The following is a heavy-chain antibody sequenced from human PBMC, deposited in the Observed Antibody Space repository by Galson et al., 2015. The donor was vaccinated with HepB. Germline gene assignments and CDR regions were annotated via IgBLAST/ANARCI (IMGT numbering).Heavy chain of an antibody. Sequence: QSGAEVKKPGESLRISCKNSGYNFSKYWIGWVRQMPGKGLVWMGIIYPGDSDTRYSPSFQGQVTISADKSISTAYLQWSSLKASDTAIYYCARHLGYCSSTNCFFRGMDVWGQGTTVTVSS. V-gene: IGHV5-51*01. J-gene: IGHJ6*02. D-gene: IGHD2-2*01. CDR2: IYPGDSDT. CDR3: ARHLGYCSSTNCFFRGMDV. CDR1: GYNFSKYW.